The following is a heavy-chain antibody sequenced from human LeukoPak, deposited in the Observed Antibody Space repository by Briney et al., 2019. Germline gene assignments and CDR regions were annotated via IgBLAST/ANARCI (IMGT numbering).Heavy chain of an antibody. CDR2: MYHSGIT. D-gene: IGHD3-22*01. CDR3: ARDRYYYDTSGPPLDI. V-gene: IGHV4-38-2*02. J-gene: IGHJ3*02. CDR1: GYSISSGYY. Sequence: SETLSLTCTVSGYSISSGYYWGWIRQPPGQALEWIGSMYHSGITYYNPSLKSRVTMSVDTSKNQFSLRLSSVTVADTAVYYCARDRYYYDTSGPPLDIWGQGTMVTVSS.